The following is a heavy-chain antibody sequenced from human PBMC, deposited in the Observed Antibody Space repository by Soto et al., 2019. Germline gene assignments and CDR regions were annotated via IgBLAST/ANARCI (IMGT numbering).Heavy chain of an antibody. CDR3: ARDFRRGIAARPDWFDP. Sequence: GASVKVSFKASGGTFSSYAISWVRQAPGQGLEWMGGIIPIFGTANYAQKFHVRVTITADESTSTAYMELSSLRSEDTAVYYCARDFRRGIAARPDWFDPWGQGTMVTVSS. D-gene: IGHD6-6*01. J-gene: IGHJ5*02. CDR2: IIPIFGTA. V-gene: IGHV1-69*13. CDR1: GGTFSSYA.